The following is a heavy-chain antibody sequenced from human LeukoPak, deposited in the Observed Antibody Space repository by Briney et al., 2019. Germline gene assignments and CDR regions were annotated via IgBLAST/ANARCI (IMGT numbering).Heavy chain of an antibody. Sequence: SGGSLRLSCAASGFTFSSYSMNWVRQAPGKGLEWVSSISSSSYIYYADSVKGRFTISRDNAKNSLYLQMNSLRAEDTAVYYCARGTPYNWNYLGDYWGQGTLVTVSS. D-gene: IGHD1-7*01. J-gene: IGHJ4*02. CDR1: GFTFSSYS. CDR3: ARGTPYNWNYLGDY. CDR2: ISSSSYI. V-gene: IGHV3-21*01.